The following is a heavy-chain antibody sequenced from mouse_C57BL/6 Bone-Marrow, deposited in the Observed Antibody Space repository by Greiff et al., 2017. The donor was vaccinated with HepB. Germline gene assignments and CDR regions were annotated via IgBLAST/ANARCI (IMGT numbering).Heavy chain of an antibody. D-gene: IGHD1-1*01. Sequence: EVQLVESGGGLVQPKGSLKLSCAASGFTFNTYAMHWVRQAPGKGLEWVARIRSKSSNYATYYADSVKDRFTISRDDSQSMLYLQMNNLKTEDTAMYYCGRDTTVVAKGYFDVWGTGTTVTVSS. CDR2: IRSKSSNYAT. J-gene: IGHJ1*03. CDR3: GRDTTVVAKGYFDV. CDR1: GFTFNTYA. V-gene: IGHV10-3*01.